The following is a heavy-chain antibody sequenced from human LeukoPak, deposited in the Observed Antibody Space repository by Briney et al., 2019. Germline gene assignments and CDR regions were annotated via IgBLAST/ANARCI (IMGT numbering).Heavy chain of an antibody. J-gene: IGHJ4*02. CDR2: IKSKTDGGTT. V-gene: IGHV3-15*01. D-gene: IGHD3-10*01. CDR3: TTGRYYGSGSYFPIY. Sequence: GGSLRLSCAASGFAFSHAWMSWVRQAPGKGLEWVGRIKSKTDGGTTDYAAPVKGRFTISRDDSKNTLYLQMNSLKTEDTAVYYCTTGRYYGSGSYFPIYWGQGTLVTVSS. CDR1: GFAFSHAW.